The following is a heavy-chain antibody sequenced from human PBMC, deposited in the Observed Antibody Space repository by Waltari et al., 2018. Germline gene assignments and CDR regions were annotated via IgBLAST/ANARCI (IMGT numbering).Heavy chain of an antibody. CDR1: GYSISSGYY. Sequence: QVQLQESGPGLVKPSETLSLTCAVSGYSISSGYYWGWIRQPPGKGLEWIGSIYHSGSTYYHPSLKSRVTISVDTSKNQFSLKLSSVTAADTAVYYCARDERPVTKWELLRGNWFDPWGQGTLVTVSS. J-gene: IGHJ5*02. CDR2: IYHSGST. CDR3: ARDERPVTKWELLRGNWFDP. V-gene: IGHV4-38-2*02. D-gene: IGHD1-26*01.